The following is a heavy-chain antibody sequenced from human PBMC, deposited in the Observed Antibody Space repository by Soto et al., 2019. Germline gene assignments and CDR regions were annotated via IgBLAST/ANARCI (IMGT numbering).Heavy chain of an antibody. Sequence: QVQLQQWGAGLLKPSETLYLICAVYGGSFSGYYWSWIRQPPGKGLEWIGEINHSGSTNYNPSLKSRVTISVDTSKNQFSLKLSSVTAADTAVCYCARERQQLVLLFSWYFDLWGRGTLVTVSS. CDR1: GGSFSGYY. D-gene: IGHD6-13*01. V-gene: IGHV4-34*01. CDR2: INHSGST. CDR3: ARERQQLVLLFSWYFDL. J-gene: IGHJ2*01.